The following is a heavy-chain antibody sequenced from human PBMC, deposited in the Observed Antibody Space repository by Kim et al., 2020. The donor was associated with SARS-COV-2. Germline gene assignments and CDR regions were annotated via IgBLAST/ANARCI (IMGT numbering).Heavy chain of an antibody. Sequence: SVKVSCKASGGTFSSYAISWVRQAPGQGLEWMGGIIPIFGTANYAQKFQGRVTITAYESTSTAYMELSSLRSEDTAVYYCARDPVSGTISSVPYWGQGTLVTVSS. CDR3: ARDPVSGTISSVPY. CDR1: GGTFSSYA. V-gene: IGHV1-69*13. J-gene: IGHJ4*02. D-gene: IGHD1-1*01. CDR2: IIPIFGTA.